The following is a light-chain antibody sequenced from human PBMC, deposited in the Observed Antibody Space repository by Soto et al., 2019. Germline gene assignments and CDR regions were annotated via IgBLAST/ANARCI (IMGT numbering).Light chain of an antibody. V-gene: IGKV3D-20*02. Sequence: EIVLTQSPGTLSLSPGQGATLSCRASQSLSSIYLAWYQQKPGQAPRLLIYDTSYRAAGIPDRFSGSGSATDFTLTISSLEPEDFAVYYCQQRSNWITFGQGTRLEIK. CDR2: DTS. CDR3: QQRSNWIT. CDR1: QSLSSIY. J-gene: IGKJ5*01.